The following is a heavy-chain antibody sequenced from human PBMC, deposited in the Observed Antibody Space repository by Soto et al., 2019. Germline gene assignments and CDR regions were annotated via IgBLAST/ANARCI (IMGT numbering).Heavy chain of an antibody. V-gene: IGHV3-23*01. D-gene: IGHD3-3*01. Sequence: GESLKISCAASGFTFSSYAMSWVRQAPGKGLEWVSAISGSGGSTYYADSVKGRFTISRDNSKNTLYLQMNSLRAEDTAVYYCAKDYDFWSSVPSIYFDYWGQGTLVTVSS. J-gene: IGHJ4*02. CDR3: AKDYDFWSSVPSIYFDY. CDR2: ISGSGGST. CDR1: GFTFSSYA.